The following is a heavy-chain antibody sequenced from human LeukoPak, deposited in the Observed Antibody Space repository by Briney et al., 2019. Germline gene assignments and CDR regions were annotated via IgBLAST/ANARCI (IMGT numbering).Heavy chain of an antibody. D-gene: IGHD6-6*01. Sequence: ASVKVSCKASGGTFSSYAISWVRQAPGQGLEWMGRIIPIFGTANYAQKFQGRVTIIADESTSTAYMELSSLRSEDTAVYYCARLDEYRSSSRYYGMDVWGQGTTVTVSS. CDR2: IIPIFGTA. J-gene: IGHJ6*02. CDR1: GGTFSSYA. CDR3: ARLDEYRSSSRYYGMDV. V-gene: IGHV1-69*13.